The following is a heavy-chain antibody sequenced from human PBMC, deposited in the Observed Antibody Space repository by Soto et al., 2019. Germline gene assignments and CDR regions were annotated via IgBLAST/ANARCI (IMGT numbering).Heavy chain of an antibody. J-gene: IGHJ4*02. CDR3: AMQRGGVPY. CDR2: INPNNGGT. CDR1: GYSFTGNS. V-gene: IGHV1-2*02. Sequence: QVHLVQSGAEVKKPGASVKVSCKASGYSFTGNSMHWVRQAPGQGLEWMGWINPNNGGTNYAQKFQGRVTMTRDTYLSTAYKVLSRLRSDVTAVYYCAMQRGGVPYWGQGTLVTVSS. D-gene: IGHD6-25*01.